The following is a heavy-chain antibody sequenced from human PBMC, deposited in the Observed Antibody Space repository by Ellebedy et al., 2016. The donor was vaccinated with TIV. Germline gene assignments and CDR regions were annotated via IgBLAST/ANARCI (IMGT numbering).Heavy chain of an antibody. CDR3: ARDGGSYPPHNWFDP. CDR2: IIPIFGTA. Sequence: KISCAASGFTFSSYAISWVRQAPGQGLEWMGGIIPIFGTANYAQKFQGRVTITADESTSTAYMELSSLRSEDTAVYYCARDGGSYPPHNWFDPWGQGTLVTVSS. D-gene: IGHD1-26*01. J-gene: IGHJ5*02. V-gene: IGHV1-69*01. CDR1: GFTFSSYA.